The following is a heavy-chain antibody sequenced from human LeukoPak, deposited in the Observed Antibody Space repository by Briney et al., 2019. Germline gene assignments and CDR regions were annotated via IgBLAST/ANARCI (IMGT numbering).Heavy chain of an antibody. J-gene: IGHJ4*02. Sequence: PGGSLGLSCAASGFTFSSYGMHWVRQAPGKGLEWVAFIRYDGSNKYYADSVKGRFTISRDNSKNTLYLQMNSLRAEDTAVYYCARESESYDSSGSTFDYWGQGTLVTVSS. CDR2: IRYDGSNK. V-gene: IGHV3-30*02. D-gene: IGHD3-22*01. CDR3: ARESESYDSSGSTFDY. CDR1: GFTFSSYG.